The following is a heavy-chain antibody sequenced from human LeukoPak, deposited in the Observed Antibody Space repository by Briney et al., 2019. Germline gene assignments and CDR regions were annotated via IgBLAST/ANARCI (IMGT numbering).Heavy chain of an antibody. CDR2: FDPEDGET. CDR1: GYTLTELS. Sequence: ASVKVSCXVSGYTLTELSMHWVRQAPGKGLEWMGGFDPEDGETIYAQKFQGRVTMTEDTSTDTAYMELSSLRSEDTAVYYCATGAYCSSTSCQDWFDPWGQGTLVTVSS. CDR3: ATGAYCSSTSCQDWFDP. J-gene: IGHJ5*02. V-gene: IGHV1-24*01. D-gene: IGHD2-2*01.